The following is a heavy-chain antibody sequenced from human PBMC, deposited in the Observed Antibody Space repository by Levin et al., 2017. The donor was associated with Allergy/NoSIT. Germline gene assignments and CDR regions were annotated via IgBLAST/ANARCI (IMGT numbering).Heavy chain of an antibody. V-gene: IGHV1-18*01. CDR3: ASVGTEAAIL. J-gene: IGHJ4*02. D-gene: IGHD2-2*02. Sequence: ASVKVSCKASGYTFSNFGVSWVRQAPGQGLEWMGWISGYNGDTNYAQKLQGRVTLTIDSSTSTAYMELRRLTFDDTAIYFCASVGTEAAILWGQGTLVTVSS. CDR2: ISGYNGDT. CDR1: GYTFSNFG.